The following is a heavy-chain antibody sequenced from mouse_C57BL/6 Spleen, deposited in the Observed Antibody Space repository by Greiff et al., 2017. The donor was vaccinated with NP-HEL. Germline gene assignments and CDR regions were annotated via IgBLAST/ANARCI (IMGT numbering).Heavy chain of an antibody. Sequence: VKVVESGAELARPGASVKMSCKASGYTFTSYTMHWVKQRPGQGLEWIGYINPSSGYTKYNQKFKDKATLTADKSSSTAYMQLSSLTSEDSAVYYCARSRTGPFDYWGQGTTLTVSS. CDR3: ARSRTGPFDY. V-gene: IGHV1-4*01. D-gene: IGHD4-1*01. J-gene: IGHJ2*01. CDR1: GYTFTSYT. CDR2: INPSSGYT.